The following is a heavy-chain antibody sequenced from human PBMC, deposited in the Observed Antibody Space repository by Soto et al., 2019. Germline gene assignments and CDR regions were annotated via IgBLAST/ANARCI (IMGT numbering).Heavy chain of an antibody. J-gene: IGHJ4*02. CDR2: INSDGSSI. D-gene: IGHD2-21*02. CDR1: GFTFSSYW. V-gene: IGHV3-74*01. CDR3: ARDGATVVTLDN. Sequence: EVQLVESGGGLVQPRGSLRLSCAASGFTFSSYWMHWVRQAPGKGLVWVSRINSDGSSISYADSVQGRFTISRDNAKNTLYLQMNSLRAEDTAVYYCARDGATVVTLDNWGQGTLVTVSS.